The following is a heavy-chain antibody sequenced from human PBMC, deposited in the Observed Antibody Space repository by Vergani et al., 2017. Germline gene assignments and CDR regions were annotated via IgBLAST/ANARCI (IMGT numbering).Heavy chain of an antibody. CDR2: ISGSGGST. J-gene: IGHJ4*02. Sequence: EVQLLESGGGLVQPGGSLRLSCAASGFTFSSYAMSWVRQAPGEGLEWVSAISGSGGSTYYADSVKGRFTISRDNSKNTLYLQMNSLRAEDTAVYYCAKADSSGYYASLVDYWGQGTLVTVSS. CDR3: AKADSSGYYASLVDY. CDR1: GFTFSSYA. D-gene: IGHD3-22*01. V-gene: IGHV3-23*01.